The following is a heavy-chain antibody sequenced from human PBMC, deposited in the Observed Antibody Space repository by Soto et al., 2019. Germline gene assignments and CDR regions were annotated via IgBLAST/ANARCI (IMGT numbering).Heavy chain of an antibody. Sequence: PSETLSLTSAASEGKNTSGFYCWRWIRQPPGQGLEWIGYMYHSGNTYYNPSLKGRVTISLDHSRNQFSLRLNSVTAADTAVYFCASSKYDVVAGSVWFDPWGQGTLVSVAS. CDR3: ASSKYDVVAGSVWFDP. CDR1: EGKNTSGFYC. D-gene: IGHD2-21*01. CDR2: MYHSGNT. V-gene: IGHV4-30-2*01. J-gene: IGHJ5*02.